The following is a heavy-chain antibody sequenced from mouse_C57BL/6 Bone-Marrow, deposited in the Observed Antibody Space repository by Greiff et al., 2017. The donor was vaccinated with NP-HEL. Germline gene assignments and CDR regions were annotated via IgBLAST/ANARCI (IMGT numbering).Heavy chain of an antibody. CDR1: GYSITSGYY. V-gene: IGHV3-6*01. CDR2: ISYDGSN. Sequence: ESGPGLVKPSQSLSLTCSVTGYSITSGYYWNWIRQFPGNKLEWMGYISYDGSNNYNPSLKNRISITRDTSKNQFFLKLNSVTTEDTATYYCARGLRYAMDYWGQGTSVTVSS. CDR3: ARGLRYAMDY. J-gene: IGHJ4*01.